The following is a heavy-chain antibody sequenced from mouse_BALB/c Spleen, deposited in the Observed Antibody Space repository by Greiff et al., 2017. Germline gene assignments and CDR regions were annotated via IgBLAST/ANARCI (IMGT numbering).Heavy chain of an antibody. D-gene: IGHD2-1*01. V-gene: IGHV3-8*02. CDR1: GDSITSCY. J-gene: IGHJ3*01. CDR2: ISYSGST. CDR3: ARCPFYYGNYVMAY. Sequence: EVMLVESGPSLVKPSQTLSLTCSVTGDSITSCYWNWIRKFPGNKLEYMGYISYSGSTYYNPSLKSRISITRDTSKNQYYLQLNSVTTEDTATYYCARCPFYYGNYVMAYWGQGTLVTVSA.